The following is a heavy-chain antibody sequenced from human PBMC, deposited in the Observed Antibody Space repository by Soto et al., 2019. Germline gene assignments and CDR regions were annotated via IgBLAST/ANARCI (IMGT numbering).Heavy chain of an antibody. D-gene: IGHD3-3*01. J-gene: IGHJ4*02. CDR1: GGSISSGGYY. CDR3: ARTIRFLEWLPNYYFDY. Sequence: SETLSLTCTVSGGSISSGGYYWSWIRQHPGKGLEWIGYIYYSGSTYYNPSLKSRVTISVDTSKNQFSLKLSSVTAADTAVYYCARTIRFLEWLPNYYFDYWGQGTLVTVSS. CDR2: IYYSGST. V-gene: IGHV4-31*03.